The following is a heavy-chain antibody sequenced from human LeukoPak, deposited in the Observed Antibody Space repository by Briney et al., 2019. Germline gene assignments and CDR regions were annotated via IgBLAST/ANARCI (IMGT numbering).Heavy chain of an antibody. V-gene: IGHV4-59*01. CDR1: VASLGSSY. CDR3: ARDPSLFSGYFDY. Sequence: PSETLSLTCTAPVASLGSSYGAWIRQPPGKGLRGIGYIYYSGSANYNPSLKSRVTISVDTSKNQFSLKLSSVTAADTAVYYCARDPSLFSGYFDYWGQGTLVTVSS. J-gene: IGHJ4*02. CDR2: IYYSGSA. D-gene: IGHD3-3*02.